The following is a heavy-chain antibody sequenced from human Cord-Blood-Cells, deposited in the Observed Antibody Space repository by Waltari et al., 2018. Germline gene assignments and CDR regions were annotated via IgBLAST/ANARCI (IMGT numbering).Heavy chain of an antibody. V-gene: IGHV1-69*01. J-gene: IGHJ5*02. CDR3: ARQYQLLTNWFDP. Sequence: QVQLVQSGAEVKKPGSSVKVSCKASGGTFSSYAISGVRQAPGQGLEWMGGVIPIFGTANYAQRCQGRVTITADESTSTAYMELSSLRSEDTAVYYCARQYQLLTNWFDPWGQGTLVTVSS. CDR1: GGTFSSYA. D-gene: IGHD2-2*01. CDR2: VIPIFGTA.